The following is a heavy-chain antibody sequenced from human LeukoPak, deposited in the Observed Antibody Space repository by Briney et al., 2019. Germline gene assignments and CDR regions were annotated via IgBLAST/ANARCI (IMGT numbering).Heavy chain of an antibody. D-gene: IGHD3-3*01. V-gene: IGHV3-23*01. J-gene: IGHJ4*02. CDR2: ISGSGGST. Sequence: PGGALRLSCAASGFTLSSYAMSWVRQAPGKGLEWVSAISGSGGSTYYADSVKGRFTISRDNSKNTLYLQMNSLRAEDTAVYYCAKVTPADYDFWSGYLYYFDYWGQGTLVTVSS. CDR1: GFTLSSYA. CDR3: AKVTPADYDFWSGYLYYFDY.